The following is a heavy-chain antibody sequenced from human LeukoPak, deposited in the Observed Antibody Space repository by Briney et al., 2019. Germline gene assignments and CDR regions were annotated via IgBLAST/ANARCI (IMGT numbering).Heavy chain of an antibody. J-gene: IGHJ3*02. CDR1: GGSISSYY. D-gene: IGHD1-14*01. CDR3: ARVIGGGTIDAFDI. Sequence: SETLSLTCTVSGGSISSYYWSWIRQPPGKGLEWIGYIYYSGSTNYNPSLKSRVTISVDTSKNQFSLKLSSVTAADTAVYYCARVIGGGTIDAFDIWGQGTMVTVSS. CDR2: IYYSGST. V-gene: IGHV4-59*01.